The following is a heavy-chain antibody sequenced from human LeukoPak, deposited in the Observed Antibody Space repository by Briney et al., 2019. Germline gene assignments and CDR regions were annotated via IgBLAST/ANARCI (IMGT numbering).Heavy chain of an antibody. J-gene: IGHJ4*02. Sequence: SETLSLTCTVSGASVSSGSYSWNWIRQPPGKGLEWIGFMCYRWSTNYNPSLKSRVTISVDSSKDQFSLNLSSVTAADTAVYYCARFHISIGSLDFWGQGTLVSVST. V-gene: IGHV4-61*01. CDR3: ARFHISIGSLDF. CDR1: GASVSSGSYS. CDR2: MCYRWST. D-gene: IGHD3-9*01.